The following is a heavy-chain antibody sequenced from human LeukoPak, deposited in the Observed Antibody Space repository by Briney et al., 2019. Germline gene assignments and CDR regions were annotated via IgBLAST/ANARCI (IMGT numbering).Heavy chain of an antibody. V-gene: IGHV4-61*01. Sequence: SETLSLTCTVAGGSISSANYYWSWIRQPPGKGLECIGYIYYSGSTNYNPSLKSRVTISVDTSKNQFSLKLSSVTAADTAVYYCARVLRRSPADGWFDPWGQGTLVTVSS. CDR1: GGSISSANYY. J-gene: IGHJ5*02. CDR3: ARVLRRSPADGWFDP. D-gene: IGHD2-8*02. CDR2: IYYSGST.